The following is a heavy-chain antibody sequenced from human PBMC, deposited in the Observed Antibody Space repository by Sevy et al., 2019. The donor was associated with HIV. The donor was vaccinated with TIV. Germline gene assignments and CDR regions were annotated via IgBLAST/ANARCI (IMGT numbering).Heavy chain of an antibody. J-gene: IGHJ4*02. CDR3: ARGFEYSSSSIFDY. V-gene: IGHV3-7*01. CDR2: IKQDGSEK. D-gene: IGHD6-6*01. CDR1: GFTFSSYW. Sequence: GGYLRLSCAASGFTFSSYWMSWVRQAPGKGLEWVANIKQDGSEKYYVDSVKGRFTISRDNAKNSLYLQMNSLRAEDTAVYYCARGFEYSSSSIFDYWGQGTLVTVSS.